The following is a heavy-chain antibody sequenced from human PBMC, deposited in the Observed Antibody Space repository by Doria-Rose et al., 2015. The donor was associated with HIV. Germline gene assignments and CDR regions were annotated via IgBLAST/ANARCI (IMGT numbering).Heavy chain of an antibody. J-gene: IGHJ4*02. CDR2: SGST. CDR3: ARSRVPEGGSSGWYGGDY. D-gene: IGHD6-19*01. Sequence: SGSTNYNPSLKSRVTISVDTSKNQFSLKLSSVTAADTAVYYCARSRVPEGGSSGWYGGDYWGQGTLVTVSS. V-gene: IGHV4-59*01.